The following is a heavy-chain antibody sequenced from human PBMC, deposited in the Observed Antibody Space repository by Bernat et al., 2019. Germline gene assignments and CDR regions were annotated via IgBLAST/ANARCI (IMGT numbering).Heavy chain of an antibody. V-gene: IGHV3-30*03. D-gene: IGHD1-26*01. CDR3: ARDRTVGGSDQDH. CDR1: GFTFTDYG. CDR2: ISYDGTYE. Sequence: QVQLVESGGGVVQPGRSLRLSCAVSGFTFTDYGMHWVRQAPGKGLEWVAFISYDGTYEYYADSVKGRFTISRDSSNNTVSLQMNSLRPEDTAIYYCARDRTVGGSDQDHWGQGSLVTVSS. J-gene: IGHJ4*02.